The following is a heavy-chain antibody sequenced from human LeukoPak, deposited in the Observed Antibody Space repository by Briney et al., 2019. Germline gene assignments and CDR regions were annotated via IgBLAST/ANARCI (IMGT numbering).Heavy chain of an antibody. V-gene: IGHV3-7*01. J-gene: IGHJ4*02. D-gene: IGHD2/OR15-2a*01. CDR2: IKEDGSEK. Sequence: PGGSLRLSCAASRFSFNNYWMSWVRQAPGKGLECVANIKEDGSEKYYVDSVKGRFTVSRDNAKNSLYLQMNSLRAEDSAVYYCARDQDYWGAKYNSDYWGQGTLVTVSS. CDR3: ARDQDYWGAKYNSDY. CDR1: RFSFNNYW.